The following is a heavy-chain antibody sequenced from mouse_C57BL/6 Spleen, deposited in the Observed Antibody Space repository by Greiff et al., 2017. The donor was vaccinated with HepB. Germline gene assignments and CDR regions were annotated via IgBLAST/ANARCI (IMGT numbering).Heavy chain of an antibody. Sequence: EVKLVESGGGLVKPGGSLKLSCAASGFTFSSYAMSWVRQTPEKRLEWVATISDGGSYTYYPDNVKGRFTISRDNANNNLYLQMSHLKSEDTAMYYCARGGVYYSNPAWFAYWGQGTLVTVSA. CDR2: ISDGGSYT. V-gene: IGHV5-4*03. J-gene: IGHJ3*01. CDR1: GFTFSSYA. D-gene: IGHD2-5*01. CDR3: ARGGVYYSNPAWFAY.